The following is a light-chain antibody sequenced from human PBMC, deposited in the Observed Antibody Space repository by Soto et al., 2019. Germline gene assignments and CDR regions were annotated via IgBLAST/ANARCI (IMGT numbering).Light chain of an antibody. Sequence: QAVVTQPASVSGSRGQSITISCTGTSSNVGRYNLVSWYRQHPGKAPKLMIYEGAKRPSGVSNRFSGSKSGTTASLTISGLQAEDECDYYCCSYAGRSSWVFGGGTKLTVL. CDR1: SSNVGRYNL. V-gene: IGLV2-23*01. CDR2: EGA. CDR3: CSYAGRSSWV. J-gene: IGLJ3*02.